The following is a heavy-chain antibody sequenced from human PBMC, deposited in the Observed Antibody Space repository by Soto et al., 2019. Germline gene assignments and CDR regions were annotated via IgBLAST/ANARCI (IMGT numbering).Heavy chain of an antibody. V-gene: IGHV4-59*08. CDR2: IYYSGST. CDR1: GGSISSYY. Sequence: SETLSLTCTVSGGSISSYYWSWIRQPPGKGLEWIGYIYYSGSTNYNPSLKSRVTISVDTSKNQFSLKLSSVTAADTAVYYCAGGITGGFYYYYMDVWGKGTTVTVSS. J-gene: IGHJ6*03. CDR3: AGGITGGFYYYYMDV. D-gene: IGHD3-16*01.